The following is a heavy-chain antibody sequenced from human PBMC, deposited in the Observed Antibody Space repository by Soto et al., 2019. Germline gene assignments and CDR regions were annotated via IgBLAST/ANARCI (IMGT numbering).Heavy chain of an antibody. CDR3: ARELQVTKADYYYYYGMDV. CDR1: GGTFSSYA. Sequence: ASVKFSCKASGGTFSSYAISWVRQAPGQGLEWMGGIIPIFGTANYAQKFQGRVTITADESTSTAYMELSSLRSEDTAVYYCARELQVTKADYYYYYGMDVWGQGTTVTVSS. D-gene: IGHD4-17*01. V-gene: IGHV1-69*13. J-gene: IGHJ6*02. CDR2: IIPIFGTA.